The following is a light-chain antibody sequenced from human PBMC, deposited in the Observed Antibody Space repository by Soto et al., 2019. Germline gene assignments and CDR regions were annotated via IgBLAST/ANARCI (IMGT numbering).Light chain of an antibody. Sequence: DIQMTQSPSTLSASVGDRVTITCRASQSISSWLAWYQQKPGKAPKLLIYKASSLESGVPSRFSGSGSGTEFTLTISSLQPDEFATYYCQQYKSYRAFGQGTKVDIK. CDR3: QQYKSYRA. CDR2: KAS. J-gene: IGKJ1*01. V-gene: IGKV1-5*03. CDR1: QSISSW.